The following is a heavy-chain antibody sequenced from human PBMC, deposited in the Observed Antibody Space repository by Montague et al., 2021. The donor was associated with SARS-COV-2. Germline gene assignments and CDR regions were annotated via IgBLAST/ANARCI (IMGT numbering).Heavy chain of an antibody. CDR3: ASYGAHGRLGFDH. CDR2: ISFDGSNK. Sequence: SLRLSCAASGFTFSSYAMHWVRQAPGKGLEWVALISFDGSNKYYADSVKGRFTISRDISKNTLYLQMNSLRAEDTAVYYCASYGAHGRLGFDHWGQGTLVTVSS. V-gene: IGHV3-30*04. D-gene: IGHD4-17*01. J-gene: IGHJ4*02. CDR1: GFTFSSYA.